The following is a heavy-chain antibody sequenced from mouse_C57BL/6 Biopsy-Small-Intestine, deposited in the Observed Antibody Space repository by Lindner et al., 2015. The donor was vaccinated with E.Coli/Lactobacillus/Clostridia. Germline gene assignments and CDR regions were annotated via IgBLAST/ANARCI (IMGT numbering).Heavy chain of an antibody. Sequence: QESGAELVRPGASVTLSCKASGYTFTDYEVHWVKQTPVHGLEWIGDIDPETGGTAYNQRFKGKAILTADKSSTTAYMELRSLTSEDSAVYYCTKWLHPWFAYWGQGTLVTVSA. V-gene: IGHV1-15*01. CDR2: IDPETGGT. CDR3: TKWLHPWFAY. CDR1: GYTFTDYE. J-gene: IGHJ3*01. D-gene: IGHD2-2*01.